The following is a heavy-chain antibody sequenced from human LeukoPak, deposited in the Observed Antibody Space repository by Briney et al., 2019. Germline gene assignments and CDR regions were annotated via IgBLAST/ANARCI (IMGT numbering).Heavy chain of an antibody. D-gene: IGHD2-21*02. J-gene: IGHJ4*01. V-gene: IGHV3-21*01. CDR3: ARERGAHCGGDCYLGFDY. CDR2: IAGSSGYI. Sequence: PRGSLRLSCAASGFTFSSYTMNWVRQAPGKGLEWVSSIAGSSGYISYADSVKGRFTISRDNAKNSLYLQMTSMKGEDTGVHYCARERGAHCGGDCYLGFDYWRRGTMLSVPS. CDR1: GFTFSSYT.